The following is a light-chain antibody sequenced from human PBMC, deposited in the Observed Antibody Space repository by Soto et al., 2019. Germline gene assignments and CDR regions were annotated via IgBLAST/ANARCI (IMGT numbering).Light chain of an antibody. Sequence: DIVMTQSPATLSVFPGERATLPCRASQSVSNNYLAWYQHKPGQTPRLLIYGASSRATGVPARFSGCGSGTEFTLTINSLQSEDFAVYFCHQYNFWPTFGQGTKVDIK. CDR2: GAS. CDR3: HQYNFWPT. J-gene: IGKJ1*01. CDR1: QSVSNN. V-gene: IGKV3-15*01.